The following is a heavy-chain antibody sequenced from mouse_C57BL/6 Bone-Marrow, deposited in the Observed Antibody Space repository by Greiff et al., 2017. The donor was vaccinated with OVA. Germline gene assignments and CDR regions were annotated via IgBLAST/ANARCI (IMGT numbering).Heavy chain of an antibody. CDR1: GFTFSDYG. D-gene: IGHD1-1*01. Sequence: EVHLVESGGGLVKPGGSLKLSCAASGFTFSDYGMHWVRQAPEKGLEWVAYISSGSSTIYYADTVKGRFTISRDNAKNTLFLQMTSLRSEDTAMYYCAPYYYGGWYFDVWGTGTTVTVSS. CDR3: APYYYGGWYFDV. V-gene: IGHV5-17*01. CDR2: ISSGSSTI. J-gene: IGHJ1*03.